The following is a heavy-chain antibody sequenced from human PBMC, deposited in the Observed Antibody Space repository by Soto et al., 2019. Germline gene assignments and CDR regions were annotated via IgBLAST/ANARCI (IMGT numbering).Heavy chain of an antibody. CDR1: GFTFSSYW. D-gene: IGHD6-19*01. J-gene: IGHJ4*02. CDR3: ARRVAVAGAFDY. V-gene: IGHV3-74*01. CDR2: INSDGSST. Sequence: LRLSCAASGFTFSSYWMHWVRQAPGKGLVWVSRINSDGSSTSYADSVKGRFTISRDNAKNTLYLQMNSLRAEDTAVYYCARRVAVAGAFDYWGQGTLVTVSS.